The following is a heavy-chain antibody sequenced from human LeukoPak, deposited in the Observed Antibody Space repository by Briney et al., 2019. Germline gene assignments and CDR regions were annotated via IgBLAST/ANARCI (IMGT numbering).Heavy chain of an antibody. J-gene: IGHJ5*02. Sequence: SETLSLTCTVSGGSISSSSYYWGWIRQPPGKGLEWIGSIYYSGSTYYNPSLKSRVTISVDTSKNQFSLKLSSVTAADTAVYYCARGTIVVVVAATFNWFDPWGQGTLVTVSS. D-gene: IGHD2-15*01. CDR2: IYYSGST. V-gene: IGHV4-39*07. CDR3: ARGTIVVVVAATFNWFDP. CDR1: GGSISSSSYY.